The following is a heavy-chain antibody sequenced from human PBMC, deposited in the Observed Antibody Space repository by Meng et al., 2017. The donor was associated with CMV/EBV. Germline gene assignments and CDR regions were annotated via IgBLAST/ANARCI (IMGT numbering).Heavy chain of an antibody. CDR2: IIPIFGTA. CDR1: GGTFSSYA. J-gene: IGHJ6*02. Sequence: SVKVSCKASGGTFSSYAISWVRQAPGQGLEWTGGIIPIFGTANYAQKFQGRVTITTDESTSTAYMELSSLRSEDTAVYYCAKNFLMQGSGWYDSHGRDYYYGMDVWGQGTTVTVSS. D-gene: IGHD6-19*01. CDR3: AKNFLMQGSGWYDSHGRDYYYGMDV. V-gene: IGHV1-69*05.